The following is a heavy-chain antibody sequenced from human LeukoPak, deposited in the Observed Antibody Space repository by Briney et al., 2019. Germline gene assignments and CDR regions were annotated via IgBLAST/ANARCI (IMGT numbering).Heavy chain of an antibody. CDR3: AKAYYDILTGYYMGDY. Sequence: GGSLRLSCAASGFTFSGYAMSWVRQAPGKGLEWVSAISGSGGSTYYADSVKGRFTISRDNSKNTLYLQMNSLRAEDTAVYYCAKAYYDILTGYYMGDYWGQGTLVTVSS. J-gene: IGHJ4*02. CDR1: GFTFSGYA. V-gene: IGHV3-23*01. D-gene: IGHD3-9*01. CDR2: ISGSGGST.